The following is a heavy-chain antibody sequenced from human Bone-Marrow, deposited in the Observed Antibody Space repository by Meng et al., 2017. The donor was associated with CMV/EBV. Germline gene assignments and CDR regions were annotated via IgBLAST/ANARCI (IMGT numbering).Heavy chain of an antibody. CDR1: GFTFSSYG. CDR2: IRYDGSNK. CDR3: AKSGQLKAGDYFDY. Sequence: GGSLRLSCAASGFTFSSYGMHWVRQAPGKGLEGVAFIRYDGSNKYYADSVKGRFTISRDNSKNTLYLQMNSLRAEDTAVYYCAKSGQLKAGDYFDYWGQGTLVTVSS. D-gene: IGHD5-18*01. V-gene: IGHV3-30*02. J-gene: IGHJ4*02.